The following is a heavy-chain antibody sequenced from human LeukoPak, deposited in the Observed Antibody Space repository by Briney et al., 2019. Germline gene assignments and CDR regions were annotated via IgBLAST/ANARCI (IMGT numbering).Heavy chain of an antibody. CDR3: ARAANYYDSSGHGYWFDP. J-gene: IGHJ5*02. D-gene: IGHD3-22*01. Sequence: ASVKVSCKASGYTFTSYGISWVRQAPGQGLEWMGWISAYNGNTHYAQKLQGRVTMTTDTSTSTVYMELRSLRSDDTAVYYCARAANYYDSSGHGYWFDPWGQGTLVTVSS. CDR1: GYTFTSYG. V-gene: IGHV1-18*01. CDR2: ISAYNGNT.